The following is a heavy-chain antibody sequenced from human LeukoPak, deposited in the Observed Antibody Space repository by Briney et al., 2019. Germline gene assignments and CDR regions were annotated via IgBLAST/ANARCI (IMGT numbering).Heavy chain of an antibody. CDR3: ARGSHTAAFDY. Sequence: PSETLSLICTVSGGSISSGSYYWSWIRQPPGKGLEWIGEINHSGSTNYNPSLKSRVTISVDTSKNQFSLKLSSVTAADTAVYYCARGSHTAAFDYWGQGTLVTVSS. CDR1: GGSISSGSYY. V-gene: IGHV4-39*07. J-gene: IGHJ4*02. CDR2: INHSGST. D-gene: IGHD5-18*01.